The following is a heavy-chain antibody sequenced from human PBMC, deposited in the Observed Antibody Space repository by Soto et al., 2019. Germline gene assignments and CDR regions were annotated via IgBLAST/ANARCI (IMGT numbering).Heavy chain of an antibody. CDR1: GFTYSAYA. CDR2: IVGNGGGI. Sequence: EVQLLESGGGLVQPGGSLRLSCAASGFTYSAYAMSWVRQAPGTWLVWVSGIVGNGGGISYADSVKGRFTISRDNSNNLLYLQMHNLRAEDSAIYYWAKDRHPDGLWPFDHWGQGTLLTVSS. V-gene: IGHV3-23*01. D-gene: IGHD2-8*01. CDR3: AKDRHPDGLWPFDH. J-gene: IGHJ4*02.